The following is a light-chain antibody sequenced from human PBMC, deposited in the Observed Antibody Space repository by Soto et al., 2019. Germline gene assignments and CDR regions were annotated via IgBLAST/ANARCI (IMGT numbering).Light chain of an antibody. V-gene: IGKV3-15*01. CDR2: GAT. CDR3: QQYSDWPAVT. J-gene: IGKJ4*01. Sequence: EIVMTQSPATLSVSPGETATLSCRASQSIGSDLAWYQQKPGQAPRLIVYGATTRANGIPARFGGSGSGTYFTLFITMQSEDFAVYYCQQYSDWPAVTFGGGTKVDIK. CDR1: QSIGSD.